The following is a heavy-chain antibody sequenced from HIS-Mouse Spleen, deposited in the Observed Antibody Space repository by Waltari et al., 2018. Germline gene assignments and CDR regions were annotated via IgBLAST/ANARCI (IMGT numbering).Heavy chain of an antibody. CDR3: ARYSSSSGVDY. J-gene: IGHJ4*02. D-gene: IGHD6-6*01. CDR2: IWYDGSNK. V-gene: IGHV3-33*01. CDR1: GFTFSTYG. Sequence: QVQLVESVGGVVQPGRSLRLPCAASGFTFSTYGMHCVRQAPGKGLEWVAFIWYDGSNKYYADSVKGRFTISRDNSKNTLYLQMNSLRAEDTAVYYCARYSSSSGVDYWGQGTLVTVSS.